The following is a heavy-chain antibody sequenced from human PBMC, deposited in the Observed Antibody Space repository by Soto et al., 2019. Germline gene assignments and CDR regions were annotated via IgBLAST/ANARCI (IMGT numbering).Heavy chain of an antibody. D-gene: IGHD3-10*01. CDR3: ARDKPYGSGSQAFDP. V-gene: IGHV4-61*01. J-gene: IGHJ5*02. Sequence: SETLSLTCTVSGGSVSSGSYYWSWIRQPPGKGLEWIGYIYYSGSTNYNPSLKSRVTISVDTSKNQFSLKLSSVTAADTAVYYCARDKPYGSGSQAFDPWGQGTLVTVSS. CDR2: IYYSGST. CDR1: GGSVSSGSYY.